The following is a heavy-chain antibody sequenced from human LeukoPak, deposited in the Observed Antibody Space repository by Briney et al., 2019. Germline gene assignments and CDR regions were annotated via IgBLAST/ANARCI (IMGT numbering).Heavy chain of an antibody. CDR3: ARVGQQWLVRDAFDI. Sequence: GGSLRLSCAASGFTFSSYAMHWVRQAPGKGLEYVSAISSNGGSTYYANSVKGRFTISRDNSKNTLYLQMGSLRAEDMALYYCARVGQQWLVRDAFDIWGQGTMVTVSS. CDR1: GFTFSSYA. V-gene: IGHV3-64*01. J-gene: IGHJ3*02. CDR2: ISSNGGST. D-gene: IGHD6-19*01.